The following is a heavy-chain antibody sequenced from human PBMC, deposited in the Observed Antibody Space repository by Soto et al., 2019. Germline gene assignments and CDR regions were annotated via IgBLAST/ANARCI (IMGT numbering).Heavy chain of an antibody. CDR3: AEDKAYYYGSGSSDY. J-gene: IGHJ4*02. CDR1: GFTFSNYW. V-gene: IGHV3-30*18. D-gene: IGHD3-10*01. CDR2: ISYDGSNK. Sequence: PGGSLRLSCAASGFTFSNYWMSWVRQAPGKGLEWVAVISYDGSNKYYADSVKGRFTISRDNSKNTRYLQMNSLRAEDTAVYYCAEDKAYYYGSGSSDYWGQGTLVTVSS.